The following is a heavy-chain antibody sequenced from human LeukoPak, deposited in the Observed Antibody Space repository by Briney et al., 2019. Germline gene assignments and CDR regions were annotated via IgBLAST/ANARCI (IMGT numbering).Heavy chain of an antibody. J-gene: IGHJ4*02. CDR2: IYYSGSTSGGTT. CDR1: GDSTSSSAYY. D-gene: IGHD2-2*01. Sequence: PSETLSLTCTVSGDSTSSSAYYWGWIRQPPGKGLEWIGTIYYSGSTSGGTTYYNPSLKSRVTVSGDTSKNHFSLKLGFVTAADTAVYYCAGSSRALIGRSFDYWGQGTLVTVSS. V-gene: IGHV4-39*02. CDR3: AGSSRALIGRSFDY.